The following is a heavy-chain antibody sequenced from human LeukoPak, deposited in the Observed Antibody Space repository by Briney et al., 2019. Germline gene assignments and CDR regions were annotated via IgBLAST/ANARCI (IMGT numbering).Heavy chain of an antibody. CDR1: GFTFSSYG. V-gene: IGHV3-30*18. D-gene: IGHD3-10*01. Sequence: GGSLRLSCAASGFTFSSYGMHWVRQAPGKGLEWVAVISYDGNNKYYADSVKGRFTISRDNSKNALYLQMNSLRAEDTAVYYCAKDWGRGVNWFDPWGQGTLVTVSS. CDR2: ISYDGNNK. CDR3: AKDWGRGVNWFDP. J-gene: IGHJ5*02.